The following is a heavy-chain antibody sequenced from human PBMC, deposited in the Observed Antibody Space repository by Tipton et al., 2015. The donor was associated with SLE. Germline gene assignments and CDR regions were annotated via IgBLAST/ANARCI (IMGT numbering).Heavy chain of an antibody. V-gene: IGHV4-39*07. CDR3: ARDSNWVDY. D-gene: IGHD7-27*01. CDR2: IYYSGST. CDR1: GGSISSSSYY. Sequence: LRLSCTVSGGSISSSSYYWGWIHQPPGKGLEWIGSIYYSGSTYYNPSLKSRVTISVDTSKNQFSLKLSSVTAADTAVYYCARDSNWVDYWGQGTLVTVSS. J-gene: IGHJ4*02.